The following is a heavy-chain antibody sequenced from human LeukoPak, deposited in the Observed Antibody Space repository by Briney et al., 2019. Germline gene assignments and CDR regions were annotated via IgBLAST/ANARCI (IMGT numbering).Heavy chain of an antibody. V-gene: IGHV4-34*01. Sequence: SETLSLTCAVYGGSFSGYYWSWIRQPPGKGLEWIGEINHSGGTNYNPSLKSRVTISVDTSKNQFSLKLSSVTAADTAVYYCAGYDILTGPFDYWGQGTLVTVSS. J-gene: IGHJ4*02. CDR2: INHSGGT. D-gene: IGHD3-9*01. CDR3: AGYDILTGPFDY. CDR1: GGSFSGYY.